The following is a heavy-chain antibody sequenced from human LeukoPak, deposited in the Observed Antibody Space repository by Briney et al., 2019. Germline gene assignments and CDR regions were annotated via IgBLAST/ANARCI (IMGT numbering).Heavy chain of an antibody. J-gene: IGHJ4*02. Sequence: GGSLRLSCAASGFAFSSSSMNWVRQAPGKGLEWISYISSDSNIIYYADSVKGRFTISRDNARNALYLQMNSLRAEDTAVYYCARTFDYWGQGTLVTVSS. CDR1: GFAFSSSS. CDR3: ARTFDY. CDR2: ISSDSNII. V-gene: IGHV3-48*04.